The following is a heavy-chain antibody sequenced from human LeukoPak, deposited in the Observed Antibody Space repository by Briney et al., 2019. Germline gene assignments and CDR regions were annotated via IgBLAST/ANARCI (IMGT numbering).Heavy chain of an antibody. J-gene: IGHJ4*02. Sequence: GGSLRLSCAASGFTFSSYAMHWVRQAPGKGLEWVAVISYDGSNKYYADSVKGRFTISRDNSKNTLYLQMNSLRAEDTAVYYCARGPVLLWFGELFPFDYWGQGTLVTVSS. CDR1: GFTFSSYA. CDR3: ARGPVLLWFGELFPFDY. CDR2: ISYDGSNK. V-gene: IGHV3-30-3*01. D-gene: IGHD3-10*01.